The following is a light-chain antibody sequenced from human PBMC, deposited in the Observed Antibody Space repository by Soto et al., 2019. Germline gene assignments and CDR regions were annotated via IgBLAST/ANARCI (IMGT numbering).Light chain of an antibody. CDR3: MIWPSNAHYV. J-gene: IGLJ1*01. CDR2: YYSDSDK. V-gene: IGLV5-37*01. CDR1: SDTNVGSYN. Sequence: QPVLTQPPSSSASPGESARLTCTLPSDTNVGSYNIYWYQQKPGSPPRYLLYYYSDSDKGQGSGVPSRFSGSKDASANTGILLISGLQSEDEADYYCMIWPSNAHYVFGTGTKVTVL.